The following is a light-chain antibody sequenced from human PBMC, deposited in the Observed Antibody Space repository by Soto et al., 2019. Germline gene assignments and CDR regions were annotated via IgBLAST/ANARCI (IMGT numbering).Light chain of an antibody. V-gene: IGKV3-20*01. CDR2: GAS. Sequence: EIVLFQSPGALSLSPGEGATLSCRTSQSVGSAYLAWYQQKPGQAPRLLINGASIRATGIPDRFSGSGSGTDFTLTISRLEPEDFAVYYCQQYGSSPRTFGQGTKVDI. CDR3: QQYGSSPRT. CDR1: QSVGSAY. J-gene: IGKJ1*01.